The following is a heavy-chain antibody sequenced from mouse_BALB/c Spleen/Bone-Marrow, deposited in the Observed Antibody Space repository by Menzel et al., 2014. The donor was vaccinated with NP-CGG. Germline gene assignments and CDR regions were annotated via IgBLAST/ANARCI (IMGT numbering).Heavy chain of an antibody. CDR2: IWGDGST. J-gene: IGHJ2*01. D-gene: IGHD1-1*01. CDR3: ARSFTTLVATPFVF. V-gene: IGHV2-6-7*01. CDR1: GFSLTGYG. Sequence: VQGVESGPGLVAPSQSLSITCTVSGFSLTGYGVNWVRQPPGKGLEWLGMIWGDGSTDYNSVLKSRLNISKDNSKSQVFLKMNSLQTDDTARYYCARSFTTLVATPFVFWSQGTTLTVSS.